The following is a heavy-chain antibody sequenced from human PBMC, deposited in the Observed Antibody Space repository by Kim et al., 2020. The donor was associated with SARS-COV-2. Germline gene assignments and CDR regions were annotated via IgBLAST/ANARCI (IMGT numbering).Heavy chain of an antibody. D-gene: IGHD3-22*01. CDR2: TYYRSKWYN. CDR3: AREDSYYYDSSGYYYDY. CDR1: GDSVSSNSAA. V-gene: IGHV6-1*01. Sequence: SPTLSLPCAISGDSVSSNSAAWNWLRQSPSRGLEWLGRTYYRSKWYNDYAVSVKSRITINPDTSKNQFSLQLNSVTPEDTAVYYCAREDSYYYDSSGYYYDYWGQGTLVTVSS. J-gene: IGHJ4*02.